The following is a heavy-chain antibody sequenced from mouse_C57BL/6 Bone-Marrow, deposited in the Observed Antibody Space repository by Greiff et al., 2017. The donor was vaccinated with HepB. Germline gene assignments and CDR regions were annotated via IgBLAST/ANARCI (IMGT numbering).Heavy chain of an antibody. D-gene: IGHD3-2*02. CDR2: IYPGSGST. CDR1: GYTFTSYW. Sequence: VQLQQPGAELVKPGASVKMSCKASGYTFTSYWITWVKQRPGQGLAWIGDIYPGSGSTNYNEKFKSKATLTVDTSSSTAYMQLSSQTSEDSAVYYCARQLRLENYFDYWGQGTTLTVSS. CDR3: ARQLRLENYFDY. J-gene: IGHJ2*01. V-gene: IGHV1-55*01.